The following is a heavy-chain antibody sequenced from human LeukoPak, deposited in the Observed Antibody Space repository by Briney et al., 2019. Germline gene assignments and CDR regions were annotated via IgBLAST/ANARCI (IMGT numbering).Heavy chain of an antibody. CDR1: GGTFSSYA. Sequence: GASVKVSCKASGGTFSSYATSWVRQAPGQGLEWMGRIIPILGIANYAQKFQGRVTITADKSTSTAYMELSSLRSEDTAVYYCARERIVGATDYWGQGTLVTVSS. V-gene: IGHV1-69*04. CDR2: IIPILGIA. CDR3: ARERIVGATDY. J-gene: IGHJ4*02. D-gene: IGHD1-26*01.